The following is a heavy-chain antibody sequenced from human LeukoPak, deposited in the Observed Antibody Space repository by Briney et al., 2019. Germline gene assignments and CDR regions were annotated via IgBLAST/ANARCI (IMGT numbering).Heavy chain of an antibody. Sequence: SETLSLTCAVYGGSFSGYYWSWIRQPPGKGLEWIGEINHSGSTNYNPSLKSRVTISVGTSKNQFSLKLSSVTAADTAVYYCAGRPRGVGELLSDYWGQGTLVTVSS. CDR3: AGRPRGVGELLSDY. J-gene: IGHJ4*02. CDR1: GGSFSGYY. CDR2: INHSGST. D-gene: IGHD3-10*01. V-gene: IGHV4-34*01.